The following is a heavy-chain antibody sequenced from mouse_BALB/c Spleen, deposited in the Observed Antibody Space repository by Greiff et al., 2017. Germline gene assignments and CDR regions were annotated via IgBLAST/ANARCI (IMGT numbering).Heavy chain of an antibody. CDR1: GFNIKDYY. D-gene: IGHD2-3*01. V-gene: IGHV14-4*02. J-gene: IGHJ2*01. CDR2: IDPENGDT. Sequence: EVKLMESGAELVRSGASVKLSCTASGFNIKDYYMHWVKQRPEQGLEWIGWIDPENGDTEYAPKFQGKATMTADTSSNTAYLQLSSLTSEDTAVYYCNAGGWPPNYWGQGTTLTVSS. CDR3: NAGGWPPNY.